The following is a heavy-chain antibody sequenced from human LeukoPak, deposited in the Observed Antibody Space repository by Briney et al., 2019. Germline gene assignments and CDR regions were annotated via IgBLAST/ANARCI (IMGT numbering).Heavy chain of an antibody. CDR2: ISSSSSYI. CDR3: TSTRYGLDWFDP. D-gene: IGHD4-17*01. Sequence: GGSLRLSCAASGFTFSSYSMNWVRQAPGKGLEWVSSISSSSSYIYYADSVKGRFTISRDNAKNSLYLQMNSLKTEDTAVYYCTSTRYGLDWFDPWGQGTLVTVSS. V-gene: IGHV3-21*04. J-gene: IGHJ5*02. CDR1: GFTFSSYS.